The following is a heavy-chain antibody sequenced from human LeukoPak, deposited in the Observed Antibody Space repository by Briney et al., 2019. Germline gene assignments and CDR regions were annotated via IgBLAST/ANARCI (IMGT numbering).Heavy chain of an antibody. Sequence: GGSLRLSCAASGFTFSSYSMNWVRQAPGKGLEWVSSISGGSTYYADSRKGRFTISRDNSKNTLHLQMNSLRAEDTAVYYCKEGSNWFDPWGQGTLVTVSS. CDR2: ISGGST. CDR3: KEGSNWFDP. J-gene: IGHJ5*02. CDR1: GFTFSSYS. V-gene: IGHV3-38-3*01.